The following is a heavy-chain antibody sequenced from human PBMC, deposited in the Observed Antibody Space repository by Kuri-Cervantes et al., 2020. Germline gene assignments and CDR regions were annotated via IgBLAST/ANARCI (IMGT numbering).Heavy chain of an antibody. CDR2: ISSSGDTI. CDR3: ARARWFREFPLAYYYMDV. D-gene: IGHD3-10*01. V-gene: IGHV3-48*03. CDR1: GFTFSSYE. J-gene: IGHJ6*03. Sequence: GGSLRLSCAASGFTFSSYEMNWVRQAPGKGLEWVSYISSSGDTIYYADSVRGRFTISRDNSKNTLYLQMNSLRAEDTAVYYCARARWFREFPLAYYYMDVWGKGTTVTVSS.